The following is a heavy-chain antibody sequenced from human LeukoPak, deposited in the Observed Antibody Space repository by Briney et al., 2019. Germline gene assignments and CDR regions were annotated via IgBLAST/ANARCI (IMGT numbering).Heavy chain of an antibody. Sequence: ASVKVSCKASGYTFTSYGITWVRQAPGQGPELMGWISAYNGITHYAQKLQGRVTMTTDTSTSTAYMELRSLRSDDTAVYYCARDLTTTSSSLSGYWGQGTLVTVSS. V-gene: IGHV1-18*01. CDR2: ISAYNGIT. CDR1: GYTFTSYG. CDR3: ARDLTTTSSSLSGY. J-gene: IGHJ4*02. D-gene: IGHD6-6*01.